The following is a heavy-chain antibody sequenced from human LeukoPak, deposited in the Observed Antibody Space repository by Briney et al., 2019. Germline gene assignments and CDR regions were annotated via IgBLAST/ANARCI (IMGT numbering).Heavy chain of an antibody. CDR3: ARRSDDYDSSAYYL. Sequence: ASGKVSCKTSGYTFTSYDLNGVRQAAGQRVEWMGWVNPNSGNTGYAQKFQGRVTMTIHPSISTAYMELSSLRSEDTAVYYCARRSDDYDSSAYYLWGQETLVTVSS. V-gene: IGHV1-8*01. CDR1: GYTFTSYD. CDR2: VNPNSGNT. J-gene: IGHJ4*02. D-gene: IGHD3-22*01.